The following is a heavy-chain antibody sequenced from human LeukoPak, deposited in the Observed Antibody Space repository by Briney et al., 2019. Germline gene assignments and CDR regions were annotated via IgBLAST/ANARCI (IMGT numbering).Heavy chain of an antibody. CDR3: AAAPYMVATINQRWNFDL. CDR1: GFTFSSSA. D-gene: IGHD5-12*01. V-gene: IGHV1-58*01. J-gene: IGHJ2*01. Sequence: SVKVSCKASGFTFSSSAVQWVRQACGQRLEWMGWIAVGSGDTYYAQMFQERVTITGDMSTNTAYMELSSLRSEDTAIYYCAAAPYMVATINQRWNFDLWGRGTLVTVSS. CDR2: IAVGSGDT.